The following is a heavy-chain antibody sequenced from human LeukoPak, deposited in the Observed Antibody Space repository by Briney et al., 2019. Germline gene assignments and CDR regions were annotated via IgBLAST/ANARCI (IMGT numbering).Heavy chain of an antibody. CDR1: GFTFSSYA. D-gene: IGHD3-10*01. Sequence: GGSLRLSCAASGFTFSSYAMHGVRQAPGKGLEWVAVISYDGSNKYYADSVKGRFTISRDNSKNTLYLQMNSLRAEDTAVYYCARDSPMVRAPGWFDPWGQGTLVTVSS. CDR3: ARDSPMVRAPGWFDP. CDR2: ISYDGSNK. V-gene: IGHV3-30-3*01. J-gene: IGHJ5*02.